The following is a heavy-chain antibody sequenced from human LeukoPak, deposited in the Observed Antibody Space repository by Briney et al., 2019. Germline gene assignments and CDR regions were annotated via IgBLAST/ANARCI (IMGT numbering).Heavy chain of an antibody. Sequence: ASVKVSCKASGYTFTGYYMHWVRQAPGQGLEWMGWINPNSGGTNYAQKFQGRVAMTRDTSISTAYMELSRLRSDDTAVYYCASDSHIVVVTAIHRYFQHWGQGTLVTVSS. CDR2: INPNSGGT. D-gene: IGHD2-21*02. J-gene: IGHJ1*01. CDR1: GYTFTGYY. CDR3: ASDSHIVVVTAIHRYFQH. V-gene: IGHV1-2*02.